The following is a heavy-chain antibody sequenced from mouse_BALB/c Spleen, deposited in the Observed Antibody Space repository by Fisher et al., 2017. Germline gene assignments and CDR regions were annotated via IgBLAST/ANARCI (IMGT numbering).Heavy chain of an antibody. D-gene: IGHD1-1*01. V-gene: IGHV1-15*01. J-gene: IGHJ1*01. CDR3: ATFYGSSYPDWYFDV. Sequence: KFKGKATLTADKSSSTAYMELRSLTSEDSAVYYCATFYGSSYPDWYFDVWGAGTTVTVSS.